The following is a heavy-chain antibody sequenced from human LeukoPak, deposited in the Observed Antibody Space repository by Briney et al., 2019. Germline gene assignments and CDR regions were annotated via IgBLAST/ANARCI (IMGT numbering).Heavy chain of an antibody. Sequence: GGSLRLSCAVSGFTFRTYSMNWVRQAPGKGLEWVSYISTTSSTIFYADSVKGRFTISRDNAKNSLYLQMNSLRADDTAVYYCARLRSKYWFDPWGQGTLVTVSS. V-gene: IGHV3-48*04. D-gene: IGHD4-11*01. CDR1: GFTFRTYS. CDR2: ISTTSSTI. J-gene: IGHJ5*02. CDR3: ARLRSKYWFDP.